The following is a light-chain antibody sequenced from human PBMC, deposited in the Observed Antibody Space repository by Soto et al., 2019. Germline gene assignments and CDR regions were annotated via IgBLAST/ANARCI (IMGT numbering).Light chain of an antibody. J-gene: IGLJ1*01. V-gene: IGLV2-14*03. CDR3: SSYSSSITLYV. Sequence: QSALTQPASVSGSPGQSITISCTGTSSDVGGYNFVSWYQQHPGIAPKLMIYDVSNRPSGVSNRFSGSKSGNTASLTISGLQAEDEADYYCSSYSSSITLYVFGTGTKLTVL. CDR2: DVS. CDR1: SSDVGGYNF.